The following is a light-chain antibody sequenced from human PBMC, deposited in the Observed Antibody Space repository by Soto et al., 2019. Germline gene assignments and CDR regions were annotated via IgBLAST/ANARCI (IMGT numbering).Light chain of an antibody. V-gene: IGLV2-14*03. CDR1: SSDIGAYNF. Sequence: QSALTQPASVSGSPGQSITISCTGTSSDIGAYNFISWYQQHPGKAPKLLIYDVSFRPSGISDRFSSSKSGSTASLTISGLQSEDEAEFYCSAYAGSSAVVFGGGTKLTVL. CDR2: DVS. CDR3: SAYAGSSAVV. J-gene: IGLJ2*01.